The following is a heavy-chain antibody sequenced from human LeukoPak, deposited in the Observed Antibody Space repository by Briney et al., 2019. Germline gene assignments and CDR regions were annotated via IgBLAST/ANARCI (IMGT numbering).Heavy chain of an antibody. Sequence: SETLSLTCTVSGGSISSYYWSWIRQPPGKGLEWIGDIYYSGSTNYNPTLKSRVTISVDTSKNQFSLKLSSVTAADTAVYSCARHSPFITAAAGWFDPWGQGTLVTVSS. V-gene: IGHV4-59*08. J-gene: IGHJ5*02. CDR1: GGSISSYY. CDR3: ARHSPFITAAAGWFDP. CDR2: IYYSGST. D-gene: IGHD6-13*01.